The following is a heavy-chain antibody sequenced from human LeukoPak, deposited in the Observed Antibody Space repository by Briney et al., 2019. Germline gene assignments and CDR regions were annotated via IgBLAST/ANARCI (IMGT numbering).Heavy chain of an antibody. Sequence: GGSLRLSCAASGFTFSDYYMSWIRQAPGKGLEWVSYISSSSSYTNYADSVKGRFTISRDNAKNPLYLQMNSLRAEDTAVYYCARVYCGGDCYLNYFDYWGQGTLVTVSS. CDR3: ARVYCGGDCYLNYFDY. J-gene: IGHJ4*02. CDR2: ISSSSSYT. CDR1: GFTFSDYY. D-gene: IGHD2-21*02. V-gene: IGHV3-11*06.